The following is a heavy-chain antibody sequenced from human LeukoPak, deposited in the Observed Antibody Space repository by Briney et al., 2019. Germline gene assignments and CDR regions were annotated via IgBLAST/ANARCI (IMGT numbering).Heavy chain of an antibody. CDR1: GFTFSSYA. V-gene: IGHV3-64D*09. CDR3: VKYYYDSGGYYNGDY. Sequence: GGSLRLSCSASGFTFSSYAMHWVRQAPGKGGEYVSAISSNGGSTYYADSVKGRFTISRDNSKNTLFLQVSSLRAEDTAVYYCVKYYYDSGGYYNGDYWGQGTLVTVSS. D-gene: IGHD3-22*01. CDR2: ISSNGGST. J-gene: IGHJ4*02.